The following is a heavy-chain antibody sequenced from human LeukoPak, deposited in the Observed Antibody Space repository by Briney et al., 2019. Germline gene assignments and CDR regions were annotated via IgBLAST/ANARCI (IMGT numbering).Heavy chain of an antibody. Sequence: PGGSLRLSCAASGFTFSSYGMHWVRQAPGKGLEWVAVISYDGSNKCYADSVKGRFTISRDNSKNTLYLQMNSLRAEDTAVYYCALPYSSSWGQGTLVTVSS. V-gene: IGHV3-30*03. CDR2: ISYDGSNK. CDR3: ALPYSSS. CDR1: GFTFSSYG. D-gene: IGHD6-13*01. J-gene: IGHJ4*02.